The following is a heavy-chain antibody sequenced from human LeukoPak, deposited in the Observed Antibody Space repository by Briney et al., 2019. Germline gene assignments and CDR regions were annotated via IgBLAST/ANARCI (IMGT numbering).Heavy chain of an antibody. V-gene: IGHV3-23*01. CDR3: ASQGGPLNL. D-gene: IGHD2-15*01. CDR1: GFTSSSYV. CDR2: INDSGGGT. J-gene: IGHJ4*02. Sequence: GGSLRLSCAASGFTSSSYVMSWVRQAPGKGLEWVSGINDSGGGTYYADSVKGRFTVSRDNSKNTLYLQMNSLRAEDTAAYYCASQGGPLNLWGQGTLVTVSS.